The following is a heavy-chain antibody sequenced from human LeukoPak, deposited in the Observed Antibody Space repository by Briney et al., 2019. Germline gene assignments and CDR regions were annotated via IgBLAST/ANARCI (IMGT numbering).Heavy chain of an antibody. V-gene: IGHV4-39*01. CDR3: ARHSGLRSPFDP. Sequence: SETLSLTCAVYGGSFSGYFWGWIRQPPAKGLEWIGSICYSGSTYYNPSLKSRITISVDMSKSQFSLKLSSVTAADTALYYCARHSGLRSPFDPWGQGTLVTVTS. CDR2: ICYSGST. CDR1: GGSFSGYF. D-gene: IGHD3-3*01. J-gene: IGHJ5*02.